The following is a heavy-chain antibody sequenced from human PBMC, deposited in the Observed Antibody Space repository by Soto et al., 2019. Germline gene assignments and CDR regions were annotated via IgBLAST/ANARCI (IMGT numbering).Heavy chain of an antibody. D-gene: IGHD6-19*01. CDR3: AKLYSSGWYHWNYFDY. CDR1: GFTFSSYA. J-gene: IGHJ4*02. V-gene: IGHV3-23*01. Sequence: LRLSCAASGFTFSSYAMSWVRQAPGKGLEWVSAISGSGGSTYYADSVKGRFTISRDNSKNTLYLQMNSLRAEDTAVYYCAKLYSSGWYHWNYFDYWGQGTLVTVSS. CDR2: ISGSGGST.